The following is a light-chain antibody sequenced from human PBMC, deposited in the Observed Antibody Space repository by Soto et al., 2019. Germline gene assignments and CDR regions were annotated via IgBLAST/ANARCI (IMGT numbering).Light chain of an antibody. J-gene: IGLJ1*01. CDR3: CSYAGRSTSLYV. CDR2: EGT. CDR1: SSDVGNYNL. Sequence: QSALTQPASVSGSPGQSITISCTGTSSDVGNYNLVSWYQQHPGRAPKLMIYEGTKRPSGVSHRFSGSKSGNTASLTISGLQAEDEADYYCCSYAGRSTSLYVFGTGTKLTVL. V-gene: IGLV2-23*01.